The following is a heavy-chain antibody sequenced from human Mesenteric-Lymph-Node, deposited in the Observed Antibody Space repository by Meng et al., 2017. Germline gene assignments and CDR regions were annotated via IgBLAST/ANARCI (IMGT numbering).Heavy chain of an antibody. CDR1: GFTFSSYG. V-gene: IGHV3-33*01. Sequence: GGSLRLSCAASGFTFSSYGMHWVRQAPGKGLEWVAVIWHDGTNKYYADSVKGRFSISRDNSKNTLYLQMNSLRPEDTAVYYCARPHYYDTRHYYYGMDVWGQGTTVTVSS. CDR3: ARPHYYDTRHYYYGMDV. D-gene: IGHD3-22*01. CDR2: IWHDGTNK. J-gene: IGHJ6*02.